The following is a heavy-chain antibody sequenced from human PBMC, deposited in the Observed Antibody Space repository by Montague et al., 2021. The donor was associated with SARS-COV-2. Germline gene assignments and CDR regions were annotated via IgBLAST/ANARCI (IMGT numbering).Heavy chain of an antibody. CDR3: ARAHTTYCIANCGKYFDY. V-gene: IGHV4-59*01. CDR1: GGSISGYY. J-gene: IGHJ4*02. CDR2: IYYTGST. Sequence: SETLSLTCTVSGGSISGYYWTWMRQPPGKGLEWLGHIYYTGSTKYNHSLQSRVTISIDTPKNQFSLKLRSVTAADTAVYFCARAHTTYCIANCGKYFDYWGQGTLVTVSS. D-gene: IGHD1-1*01.